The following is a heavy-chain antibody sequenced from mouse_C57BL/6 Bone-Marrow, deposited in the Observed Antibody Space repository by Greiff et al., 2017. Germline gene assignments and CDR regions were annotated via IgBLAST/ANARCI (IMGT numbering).Heavy chain of an antibody. CDR2: IDPSDSYT. D-gene: IGHD3-2*02. V-gene: IGHV1-50*01. J-gene: IGHJ3*01. Sequence: VKLQQPGAELVKPGASVKLSCKASGYTFTSYWMQWVKQRPGQGLEWIGEIDPSDSYTNYNQKFKGKATLTVDTSSSTAYMQLSSLTSEDAAVYYCARPAQAPWFAYWGQGTLVTVSA. CDR1: GYTFTSYW. CDR3: ARPAQAPWFAY.